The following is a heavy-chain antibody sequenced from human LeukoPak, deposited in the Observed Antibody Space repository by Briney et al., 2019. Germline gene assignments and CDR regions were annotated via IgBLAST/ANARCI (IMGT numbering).Heavy chain of an antibody. Sequence: GASVKVSCKASGYTFTSYAMNWVRQAPGQGLEWMGWINTNTGNPTYAQGFTGRFVFSLDTSVSTAYLQISSLKTEDTGVYYCARDRSQQLVQFNWFDPWGQGTLVTVSS. CDR3: ARDRSQQLVQFNWFDP. CDR1: GYTFTSYA. V-gene: IGHV7-4-1*02. J-gene: IGHJ5*02. CDR2: INTNTGNP. D-gene: IGHD6-6*01.